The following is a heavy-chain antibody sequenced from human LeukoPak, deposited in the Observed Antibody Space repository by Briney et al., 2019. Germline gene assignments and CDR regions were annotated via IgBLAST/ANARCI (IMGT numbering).Heavy chain of an antibody. J-gene: IGHJ4*02. CDR2: IDWNSGSV. V-gene: IGHV3-9*01. D-gene: IGHD6-19*01. CDR1: GFIFDDYA. CDR3: ARAVAGDFDY. Sequence: GGSLRLSCAASGFIFDDYAMHWVRQAPGKGLEWVSGIDWNSGSVGYADSVKGRFTISRDNAKNSLYLQMNSLRAEDTAVYYCARAVAGDFDYWGQGTLVTVSS.